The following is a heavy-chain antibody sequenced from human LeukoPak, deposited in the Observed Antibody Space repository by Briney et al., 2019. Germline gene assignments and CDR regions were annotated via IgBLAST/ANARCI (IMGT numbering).Heavy chain of an antibody. V-gene: IGHV4-39*07. CDR1: GGSISSGSYY. D-gene: IGHD3-10*02. J-gene: IGHJ3*02. CDR3: ARGYYVDAFDI. CDR2: IYYSGST. Sequence: SETLSLTCTVSGGSISSGSYYWSWIRQPAGKGLEWIGSIYYSGSTYYNPSLKSRVTISVDTSKNQFSLKLSSVTAADTAVYYCARGYYVDAFDIWGQGTMVTVSS.